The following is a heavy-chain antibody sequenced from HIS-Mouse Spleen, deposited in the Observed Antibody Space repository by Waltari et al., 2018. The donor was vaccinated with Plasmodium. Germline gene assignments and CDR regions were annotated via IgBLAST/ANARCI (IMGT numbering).Heavy chain of an antibody. CDR3: AKEVLGYYDFWSRPDY. CDR1: GFPFISYG. J-gene: IGHJ4*02. D-gene: IGHD3-3*01. CDR2: ISYDGSNK. V-gene: IGHV3-30*18. Sequence: QVQLVESGGGVVQPGRSLRLSRAASGFPFISYGTPWVRQAPGKGLEWVAVISYDGSNKYYADSVKGRFTISRDNSKNTLYLQMNSLRAEDTAVYYCAKEVLGYYDFWSRPDYWGQGTLVTVSS.